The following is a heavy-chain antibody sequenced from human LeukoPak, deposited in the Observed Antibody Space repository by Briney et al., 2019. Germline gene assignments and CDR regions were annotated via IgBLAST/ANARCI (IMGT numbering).Heavy chain of an antibody. V-gene: IGHV3-30-3*01. CDR2: ISYDGSNK. D-gene: IGHD6-19*01. Sequence: PGGSLRLSCAASGFTLSSYAMHWVRQAPGKGLEWVAVISYDGSNKYYADSVKGRFTISRDNSKNTLYLQMNSLRAEDTAVYYCATEDINGYSSFDYWGQGTLVTVSS. CDR1: GFTLSSYA. CDR3: ATEDINGYSSFDY. J-gene: IGHJ4*02.